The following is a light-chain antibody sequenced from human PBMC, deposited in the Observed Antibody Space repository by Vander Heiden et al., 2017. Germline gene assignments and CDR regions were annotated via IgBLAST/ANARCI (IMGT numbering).Light chain of an antibody. CDR2: QDT. Sequence: SYELTQPPSVSVSPGQTASIPCSGDNLGDKYACWYQQKAGQSPVVVIYQDTKRPSGIPERFSGSNSGSTATLTISGTQAMDEADYYCQAWDSSNVVFGGGTKLTVL. V-gene: IGLV3-1*01. J-gene: IGLJ2*01. CDR1: NLGDKY. CDR3: QAWDSSNVV.